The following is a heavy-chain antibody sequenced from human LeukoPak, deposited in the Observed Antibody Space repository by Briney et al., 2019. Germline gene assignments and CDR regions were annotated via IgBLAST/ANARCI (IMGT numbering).Heavy chain of an antibody. CDR1: GFTYSSYS. CDR3: ARRELTYNNDRRGFDY. Sequence: GGSLRLSCAASGFTYSSYSMNWVRQAPGKGLEWVSYISSSSSTIYYADSVKGRFTISRDNAKNSLYLQMNSLRAEDTAVYYCARRELTYNNDRRGFDYWAREPWSPSPQ. V-gene: IGHV3-48*01. CDR2: ISSSSSTI. J-gene: IGHJ4*02. D-gene: IGHD3-22*01.